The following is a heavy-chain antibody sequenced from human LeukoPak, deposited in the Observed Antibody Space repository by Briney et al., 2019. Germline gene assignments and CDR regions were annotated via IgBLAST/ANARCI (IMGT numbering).Heavy chain of an antibody. CDR3: ARTSGWYQHWFDP. J-gene: IGHJ5*02. Sequence: KSSETLSLTCAVYGGSFSGYYWSWIRQPPGKGLEWIGEINHSGSTNYNPSLKSRVTISVDTSKNQFSLKLNSVTAADTAVYYCARTSGWYQHWFDPWGQGTLVTVSS. CDR2: INHSGST. D-gene: IGHD6-19*01. V-gene: IGHV4-34*01. CDR1: GGSFSGYY.